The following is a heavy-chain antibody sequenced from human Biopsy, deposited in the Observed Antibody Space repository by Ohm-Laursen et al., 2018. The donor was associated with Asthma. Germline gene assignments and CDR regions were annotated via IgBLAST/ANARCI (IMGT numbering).Heavy chain of an antibody. J-gene: IGHJ6*02. Sequence: SSVKVSCKASGGTFGNYAISWVRQAPGLGLEWMGGISPVFGSTNIAQKFQGRVTISADIFTKTAYLEVSSPRSDDTAVYYCASPSSSREILYYYYNMDIWGQGTTVTV. D-gene: IGHD6-13*01. CDR1: GGTFGNYA. V-gene: IGHV1-69*06. CDR3: ASPSSSREILYYYYNMDI. CDR2: ISPVFGST.